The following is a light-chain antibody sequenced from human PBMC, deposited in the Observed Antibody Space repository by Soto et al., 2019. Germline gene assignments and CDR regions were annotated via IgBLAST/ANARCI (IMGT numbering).Light chain of an antibody. J-gene: IGKJ4*01. CDR3: QQYNTWPPIT. Sequence: IVMTQSPATLSGSPGEGVTLSCRASQSVRHKLACYQQKPGQGPSLLIHDASTRAPGIPARFSGGGSGTDFTLTISSLQSEDSAVYFCQQYNTWPPITFGGGTKVEIK. CDR1: QSVRHK. CDR2: DAS. V-gene: IGKV3-15*01.